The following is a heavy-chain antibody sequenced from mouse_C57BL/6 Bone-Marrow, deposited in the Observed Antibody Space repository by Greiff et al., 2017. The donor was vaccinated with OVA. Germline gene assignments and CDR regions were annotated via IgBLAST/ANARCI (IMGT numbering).Heavy chain of an antibody. D-gene: IGHD2-1*01. CDR2: INPSTGGT. J-gene: IGHJ2*01. V-gene: IGHV1-42*01. CDR3: ATGGNSYFDY. CDR1: GYSFTGYY. Sequence: VQLKESGPELVKPGASVKISCKASGYSFTGYYMNWVKQSPEKSLEWIGEINPSTGGTTYNQKFKAKATLTVDKSSSTAYMQLKSLTSEDSAVYYCATGGNSYFDYWGQGTTLTVSS.